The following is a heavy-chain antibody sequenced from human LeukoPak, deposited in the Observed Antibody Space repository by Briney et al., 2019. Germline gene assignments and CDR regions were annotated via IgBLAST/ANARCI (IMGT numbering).Heavy chain of an antibody. J-gene: IGHJ4*02. Sequence: GGSLRLSCAASGFTFSSYAMSWVRQAPGKGLEWVSAISGSGGSTYYADSVKGRFTISRDNSKNTLYLQMNSLRAEDTAAYYCAKDFWSGYYSGFDYWGQGTLVTVSS. CDR2: ISGSGGST. CDR1: GFTFSSYA. V-gene: IGHV3-23*01. CDR3: AKDFWSGYYSGFDY. D-gene: IGHD3-3*01.